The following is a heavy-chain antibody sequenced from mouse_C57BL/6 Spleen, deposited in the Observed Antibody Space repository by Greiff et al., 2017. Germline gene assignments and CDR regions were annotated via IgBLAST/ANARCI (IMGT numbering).Heavy chain of an antibody. V-gene: IGHV1-69*01. CDR2: IDPSDSYT. D-gene: IGHD1-1*01. Sequence: QVQLQQPGAELVMPGASVKLSCKASGYTFTSYWMHWVKKRPGQGLEWIGEIDPSDSYTNYNQKFKGKSTLTVDKSSSTAYMQLSSLTSEDSAVYYCARSLYYYGTPAWFAYWGQGTLVTVSA. J-gene: IGHJ3*01. CDR3: ARSLYYYGTPAWFAY. CDR1: GYTFTSYW.